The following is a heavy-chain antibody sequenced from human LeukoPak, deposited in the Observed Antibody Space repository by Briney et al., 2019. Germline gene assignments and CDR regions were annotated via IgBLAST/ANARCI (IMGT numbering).Heavy chain of an antibody. Sequence: PSETLSLTCTVSGGSISSSSYYWGWIRQPPGKGLEWIGSIYYSGSTYYNPSLKSRVTISVDTSKNQFSLKLSSVTAADTAVYYCVRDRPYSGSYQGPFDYWGQGTLVTVSS. CDR2: IYYSGST. V-gene: IGHV4-39*07. CDR3: VRDRPYSGSYQGPFDY. J-gene: IGHJ4*02. CDR1: GGSISSSSYY. D-gene: IGHD1-26*01.